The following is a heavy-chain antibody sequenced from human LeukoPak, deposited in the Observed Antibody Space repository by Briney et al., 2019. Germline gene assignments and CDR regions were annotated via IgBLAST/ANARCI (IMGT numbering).Heavy chain of an antibody. J-gene: IGHJ5*02. V-gene: IGHV4-39*01. CDR2: IYDSGST. CDR3: ARHYGP. D-gene: IGHD3-10*01. CDR1: GGSVSSYY. Sequence: PSETLSLTCAVSGGSVSSYYWVWIRQPPGKGLEWIGSIYDSGSTYYNPSLKSRVTISVDTSKNQFSLKLNSVTAADTAVYYCARHYGPWGQGTLVTVSS.